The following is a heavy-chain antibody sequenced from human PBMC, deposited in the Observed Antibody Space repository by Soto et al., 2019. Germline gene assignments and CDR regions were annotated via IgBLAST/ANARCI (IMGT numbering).Heavy chain of an antibody. CDR1: GFPFSNFA. V-gene: IGHV3-23*01. CDR3: AMGFEFGELSY. J-gene: IGHJ4*02. CDR2: IGGSGDNT. Sequence: EVQLLESGGGLGQPGGSLRLSCTASGFPFSNFAMSWVRQAPGKGLEWVSTIGGSGDNTYYADPVKGRFTISRDKSKSTVFLQLNSLGAEATAVYYCAMGFEFGELSYWGQGTPVTVSS. D-gene: IGHD3-10*01.